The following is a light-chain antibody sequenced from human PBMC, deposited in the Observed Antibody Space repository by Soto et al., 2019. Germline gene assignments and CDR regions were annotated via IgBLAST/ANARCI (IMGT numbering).Light chain of an antibody. CDR2: LGS. V-gene: IGKV2-28*01. CDR1: QSLLHSNGYNY. Sequence: DIVMTQSPLSLPVTPGEPASISCRSSQSLLHSNGYNYLDWYLQKPGQSPQLLIYLGSNRASGVPDRFSGSGSATDFTLKISRVEAEDVGVYYCMQALQTPYTFAQGTKVDIK. CDR3: MQALQTPYT. J-gene: IGKJ2*01.